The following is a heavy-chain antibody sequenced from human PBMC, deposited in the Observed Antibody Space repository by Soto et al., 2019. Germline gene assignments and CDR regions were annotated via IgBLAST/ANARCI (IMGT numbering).Heavy chain of an antibody. J-gene: IGHJ6*02. V-gene: IGHV3-7*01. CDR3: TRDMNV. Sequence: GGSLRLSCAASGFTFSDYWMTWVRQAPGKGLEWVANIKEDGTDKYYVDSVKGRFTISRDNAKNSLYLQMNSLRAEDTAVYFCTRDMNVWGQGTTVTVSS. CDR1: GFTFSDYW. CDR2: IKEDGTDK.